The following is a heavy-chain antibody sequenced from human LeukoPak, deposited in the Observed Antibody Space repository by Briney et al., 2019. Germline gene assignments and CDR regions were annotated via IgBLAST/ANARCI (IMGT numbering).Heavy chain of an antibody. CDR1: GGSISSYY. V-gene: IGHV4-59*01. J-gene: IGHJ6*03. CDR2: IYYSGST. D-gene: IGHD3-16*01. CDR3: ATLGAFNDYYYMDV. Sequence: SETLSLTCTASGGSISSYYWSWIRQPPGKGLEWIGYIYYSGSTNYNPSLKSRVTISVDTSKNQFSLKLSSVTAADTAVYYCATLGAFNDYYYMDVWGKGTTVTVSS.